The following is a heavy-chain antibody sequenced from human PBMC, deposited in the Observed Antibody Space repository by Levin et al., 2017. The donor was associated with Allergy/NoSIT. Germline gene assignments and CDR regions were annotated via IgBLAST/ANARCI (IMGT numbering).Heavy chain of an antibody. CDR2: IRNKEYGEKT. CDR1: GFIFRDYA. CDR3: IRGYSGYYAEYFYH. J-gene: IGHJ1*01. Sequence: PGESLKISCPVSGFIFRDYAISWVRQAPGKGLEWVAFIRNKEYGEKTQYAASVQGRFTISRDDSTGIAYLQMNSLTIEDTAVYYCIRGYSGYYAEYFYHWGQGTVVTVSS. D-gene: IGHD3-22*01. V-gene: IGHV3-49*04.